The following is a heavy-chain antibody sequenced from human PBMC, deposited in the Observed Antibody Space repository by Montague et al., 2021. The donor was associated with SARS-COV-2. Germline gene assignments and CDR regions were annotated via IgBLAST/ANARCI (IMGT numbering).Heavy chain of an antibody. CDR1: GFSLSTSGMC. V-gene: IGHV2-70*12. Sequence: PALVKPTQTLTLTCTFSGFSLSTSGMCVSWIRQPPGKALEWLALLDWDDDKYYSTSLKTRLTISKDTSKNQVVLTMTNMDPVDTATYYCAHDRVTMIVVAKADAFDIWGQGTMVTVSS. J-gene: IGHJ3*02. D-gene: IGHD3-22*01. CDR3: AHDRVTMIVVAKADAFDI. CDR2: LDWDDDK.